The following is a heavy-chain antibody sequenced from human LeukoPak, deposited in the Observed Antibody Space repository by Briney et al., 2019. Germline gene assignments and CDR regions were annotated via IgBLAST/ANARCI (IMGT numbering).Heavy chain of an antibody. J-gene: IGHJ6*04. CDR1: GFTFSSYE. D-gene: IGHD3-10*02. Sequence: PGGSLRLSCAASGFTFSSYEMNWVRQAAGQGLEWVSYISSSGSTIYYADSVKGRFTISRDNAKSSLYLQMNSLRAEDTAVYYCAELGITMIGGVWGKGTTVTISS. CDR2: ISSSGSTI. V-gene: IGHV3-48*03. CDR3: AELGITMIGGV.